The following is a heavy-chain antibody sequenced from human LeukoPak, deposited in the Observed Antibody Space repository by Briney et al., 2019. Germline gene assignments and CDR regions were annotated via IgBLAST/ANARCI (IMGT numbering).Heavy chain of an antibody. CDR2: IYYSGST. CDR3: ARMTTVTKLANWFDP. Sequence: PSETLSLTCTVSGGSISSYYWSWIRQPPGKGLEWIGYIYYSGSTNYNPSLKSRVTISVDTSKNQFSLKLSSVTAADTAVYYCARMTTVTKLANWFDPWGQGTLVTVSS. D-gene: IGHD4-17*01. V-gene: IGHV4-59*01. J-gene: IGHJ5*02. CDR1: GGSISSYY.